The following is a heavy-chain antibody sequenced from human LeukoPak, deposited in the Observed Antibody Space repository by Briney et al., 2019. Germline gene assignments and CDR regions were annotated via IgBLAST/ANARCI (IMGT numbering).Heavy chain of an antibody. Sequence: PSETLSLTCTVSGGSISSYSWSWIRQPPGKALEWIGYISHSGNTNYNPSLKSRVTISVDTSRRQFSLKLSSVTAADTAVYYCARGENCGGDCYSGLNWGQGTLVTVSS. CDR1: GGSISSYS. J-gene: IGHJ4*02. CDR3: ARGENCGGDCYSGLN. V-gene: IGHV4-59*12. CDR2: ISHSGNT. D-gene: IGHD2-21*02.